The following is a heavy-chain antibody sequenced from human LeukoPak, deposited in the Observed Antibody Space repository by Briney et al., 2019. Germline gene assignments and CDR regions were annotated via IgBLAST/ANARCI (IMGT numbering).Heavy chain of an antibody. CDR3: ARQHDSYYYYYIDV. Sequence: KSSETLSLTCAVSGYSISNGYYWVWIRQPPGRGLEWIGSLYHSDSAYYNTSLRSRVSMSVDTSKNQFSLTLSFVTAADTAVHYCARQHDSYYYYYIDVWGSGTTVTVSS. CDR2: LYHSDSA. J-gene: IGHJ6*03. CDR1: GYSISNGYY. V-gene: IGHV4-38-2*01.